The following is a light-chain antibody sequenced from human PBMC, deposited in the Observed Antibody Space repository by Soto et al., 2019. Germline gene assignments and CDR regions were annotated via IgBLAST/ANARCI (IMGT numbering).Light chain of an antibody. CDR1: QDIRNH. V-gene: IGKV1-6*01. CDR2: AAS. Sequence: AIQMTQSPSSLSASVGDRVTITCRASQDIRNHLAWYQQKPGTAPKVLISAASSLQTGVPSRFSGSGSGTDFTLTIISLQPEDFATYYCLQDFNFPFTFGQGTKLEVK. J-gene: IGKJ2*01. CDR3: LQDFNFPFT.